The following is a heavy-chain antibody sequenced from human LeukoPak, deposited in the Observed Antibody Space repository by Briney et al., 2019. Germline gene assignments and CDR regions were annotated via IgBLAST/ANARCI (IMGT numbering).Heavy chain of an antibody. CDR1: GFTFSTYG. Sequence: GGSPRLSCAASGFTFSTYGMHWVRQAPGKGLEWVTFISYDGSNKCYVDSVKGRFTISRDNSKSMLYLQMDSLRAEDTAVYYCAKDNIHCSSTSCYSGYYAMDVWGKGTTVTVSS. D-gene: IGHD2-2*01. CDR2: ISYDGSNK. V-gene: IGHV3-30*18. J-gene: IGHJ6*04. CDR3: AKDNIHCSSTSCYSGYYAMDV.